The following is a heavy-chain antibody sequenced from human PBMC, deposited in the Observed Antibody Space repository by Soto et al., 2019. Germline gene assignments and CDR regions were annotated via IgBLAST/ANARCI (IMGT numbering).Heavy chain of an antibody. Sequence: PSDTLSLTCTVSGSSISSYYWSWIRQPPGKRLEWIGYIYYSAYTNYNPSLKSRVTISVDTSKDQLSLKLSSVTAADTAVYYCATGGGRFNYGMDVWGQGTTVT. J-gene: IGHJ6*02. CDR2: IYYSAYT. V-gene: IGHV4-59*01. D-gene: IGHD3-10*01. CDR1: GSSISSYY. CDR3: ATGGGRFNYGMDV.